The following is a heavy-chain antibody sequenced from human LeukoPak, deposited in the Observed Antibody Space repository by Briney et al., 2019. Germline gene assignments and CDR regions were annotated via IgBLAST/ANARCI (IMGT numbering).Heavy chain of an antibody. CDR2: ISSSGSTI. J-gene: IGHJ4*02. CDR3: ARSMITFGGVIVPFDY. D-gene: IGHD3-16*02. V-gene: IGHV3-48*04. CDR1: GFTFSSDN. Sequence: GGSLRLSCAASGFTFSSDNMNWVRQAPGKGLEWVSYISSSGSTIYYADSVKGRFTISRDNAKNSLYLQMNSLRAEDTAVYYCARSMITFGGVIVPFDYWGQGTLVTVSS.